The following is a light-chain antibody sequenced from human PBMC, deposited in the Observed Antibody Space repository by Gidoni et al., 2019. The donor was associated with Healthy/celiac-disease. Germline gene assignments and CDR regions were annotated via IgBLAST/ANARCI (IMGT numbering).Light chain of an antibody. J-gene: IGKJ4*01. CDR2: GAS. Sequence: IVLTQSPGTLSLSPGERATLSCRASQSVSSSYFAWYQQKPGQAPRLLIYGASSRATGIPDRFSGSGSGTDFTLTISRLEPEDFAVYYCQQYGSSPLTFGGGTKVKTK. V-gene: IGKV3-20*01. CDR1: QSVSSSY. CDR3: QQYGSSPLT.